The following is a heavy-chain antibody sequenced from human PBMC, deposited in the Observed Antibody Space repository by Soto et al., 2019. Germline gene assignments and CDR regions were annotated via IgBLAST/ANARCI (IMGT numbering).Heavy chain of an antibody. D-gene: IGHD3-10*01. V-gene: IGHV1-69*01. Sequence: QVQLVQSGAEVKKPGSSVKVSCKASGGIFSTYAISWLRQAPGQGLEWMGGIIPLFGTPNYAQRFQGRVTITADEYTSTAYMELSRLRSEDTDVYYCARDRDDYGSGNYYNRIDFWGQGTLVTVSS. J-gene: IGHJ4*02. CDR2: IIPLFGTP. CDR1: GGIFSTYA. CDR3: ARDRDDYGSGNYYNRIDF.